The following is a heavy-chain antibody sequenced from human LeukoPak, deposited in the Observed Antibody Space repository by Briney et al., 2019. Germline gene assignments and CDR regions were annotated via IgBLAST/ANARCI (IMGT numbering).Heavy chain of an antibody. Sequence: GGSLRLSCTVSGFTVSSNSMSWVRQAPGKGLEWVSFIYSAGSTHYSDSVKGRFTISIDNSKNTLYLQMNSLRAEDTAVYYCASLLHYYDSRSYGSIDYWGQGTLVTVSS. D-gene: IGHD3-22*01. CDR3: ASLLHYYDSRSYGSIDY. J-gene: IGHJ4*02. CDR1: GFTVSSNS. CDR2: IYSAGST. V-gene: IGHV3-53*01.